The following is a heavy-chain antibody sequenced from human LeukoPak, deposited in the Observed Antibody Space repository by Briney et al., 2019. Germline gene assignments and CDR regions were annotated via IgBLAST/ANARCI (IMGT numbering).Heavy chain of an antibody. V-gene: IGHV3-64*01. CDR1: GFTFSSYA. D-gene: IGHD4-23*01. CDR3: ARDRGAHGGNSLFLLPDAFDI. CDR2: ISSNGGST. J-gene: IGHJ3*02. Sequence: PGGSLRLSCAASGFTFSSYAMHWVRQAPGKGLEYVPAISSNGGSTYYANSVKGRFTISRDNSKNTLYLQMGSLRAEDMAVYYCARDRGAHGGNSLFLLPDAFDIWGQGTMVTVSS.